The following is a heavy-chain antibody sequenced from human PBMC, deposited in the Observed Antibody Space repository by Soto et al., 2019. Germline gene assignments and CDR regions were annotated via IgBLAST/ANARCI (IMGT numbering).Heavy chain of an antibody. Sequence: SETLSLTCAVSGGSISGSYYYWGWLRQSPGKGPEWIGRVFYTGFTSYNPSLESRVSVSVDTSQNQFSLKVRGVSTAATAVYYCATSQKGYNRNYFDHWGQGALVTVSS. CDR2: VFYTGFT. D-gene: IGHD1-20*01. J-gene: IGHJ4*02. CDR1: GGSISGSYYY. CDR3: ATSQKGYNRNYFDH. V-gene: IGHV4-39*01.